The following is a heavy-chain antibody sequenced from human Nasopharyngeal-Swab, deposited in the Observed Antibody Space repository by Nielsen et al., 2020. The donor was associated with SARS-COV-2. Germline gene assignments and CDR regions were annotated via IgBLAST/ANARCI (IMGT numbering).Heavy chain of an antibody. Sequence: VRQAPGKGLEWVSYISSSSSTIYYADSVKGRFTISRDNSKNTLYLQMSSLRAEDTAVYYCVKRGYSSSWYYFDYWGQGTLVTVSS. V-gene: IGHV3-48*01. CDR3: VKRGYSSSWYYFDY. D-gene: IGHD6-13*01. J-gene: IGHJ4*02. CDR2: ISSSSSTI.